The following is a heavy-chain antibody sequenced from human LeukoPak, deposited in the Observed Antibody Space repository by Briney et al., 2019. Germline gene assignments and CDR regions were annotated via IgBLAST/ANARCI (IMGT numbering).Heavy chain of an antibody. V-gene: IGHV4-59*08. CDR2: IYYSGST. CDR1: GGSISSYY. D-gene: IGHD3-10*01. J-gene: IGHJ5*02. Sequence: SETLSLTCTVSGGSISSYYWSWIRQPPGKGLEWIGYIYYSGSTNYNPSLKSRVTISVDTSKNQFSLKLSSVTAADTAVYYCARQFDGFGGFSWFDPWGQGTLVTVSS. CDR3: ARQFDGFGGFSWFDP.